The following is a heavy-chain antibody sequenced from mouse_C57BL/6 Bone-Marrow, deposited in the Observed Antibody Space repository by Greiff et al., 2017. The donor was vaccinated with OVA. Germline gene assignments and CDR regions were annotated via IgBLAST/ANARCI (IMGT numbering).Heavy chain of an antibody. CDR3: ARRDYGSSYGFAY. CDR2: IYPRSGNT. J-gene: IGHJ3*01. Sequence: QVQLKESGAELARPGASVKLSCKASGYTFTSYGISWVKQRPGQGLEWIGEIYPRSGNTYYNEKFKGKATLTADKSSSTAYMELRSLTSEDSAVYFCARRDYGSSYGFAYWGQGTLVTVSA. CDR1: GYTFTSYG. D-gene: IGHD1-1*01. V-gene: IGHV1-81*01.